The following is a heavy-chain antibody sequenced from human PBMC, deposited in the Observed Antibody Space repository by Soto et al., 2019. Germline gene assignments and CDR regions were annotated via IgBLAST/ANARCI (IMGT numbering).Heavy chain of an antibody. V-gene: IGHV4-59*08. J-gene: IGHJ4*02. Sequence: SETLSLTCTVSGGSISSYYWSWIRQPPGKGLEWIGYIYYSGSTNYNPSLKSRVTISVDTSKNQFSLKLSSVTAADTAVYYCARRDYDSSGYYYNWGQGTLVTVSS. CDR1: GGSISSYY. D-gene: IGHD3-22*01. CDR2: IYYSGST. CDR3: ARRDYDSSGYYYN.